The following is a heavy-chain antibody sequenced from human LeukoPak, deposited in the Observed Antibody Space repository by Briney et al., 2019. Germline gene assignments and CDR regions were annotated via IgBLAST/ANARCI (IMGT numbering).Heavy chain of an antibody. V-gene: IGHV4-61*02. D-gene: IGHD6-13*01. J-gene: IGHJ6*03. CDR1: GGSISSGSHY. Sequence: PSGTLSLTCGVSGGSISSGSHYWSWIRQPAGKGLEWIGRIYISGGTNYNPSLKSRVTISVDTSKNQFSLKLSSVTAADTAVYYCARDSSSWPKHYYMDVWGKGTTVTVSS. CDR3: ARDSSSWPKHYYMDV. CDR2: IYISGGT.